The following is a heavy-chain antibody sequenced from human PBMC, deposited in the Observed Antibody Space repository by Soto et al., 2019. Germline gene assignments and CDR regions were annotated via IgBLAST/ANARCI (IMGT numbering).Heavy chain of an antibody. Sequence: SETLSLTCAVYGGSFSGYYWSWIRQPPGKGLEWIGEINHSGNTNYNPSLKGRVTISVDTSKNQFSLKLSSVTAADTAVYYCARDRIWFGELFPYWFDPWGQGTLVTVS. V-gene: IGHV4-34*01. J-gene: IGHJ5*02. CDR1: GGSFSGYY. CDR2: INHSGNT. CDR3: ARDRIWFGELFPYWFDP. D-gene: IGHD3-10*01.